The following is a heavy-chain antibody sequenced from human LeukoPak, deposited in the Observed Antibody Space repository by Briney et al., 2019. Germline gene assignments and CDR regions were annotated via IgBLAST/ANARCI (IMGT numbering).Heavy chain of an antibody. D-gene: IGHD3-10*01. Sequence: ASVKVSCKASGYTFTGYYMHWVRQAPGQGLEWMGRINPNSGGTNYAQKFQGRVTMTRDTSISTAYMELSRLRSDDTAVYYCARDRYYGSGSHFGHRRLFDYWGQGTLVTVSS. CDR2: INPNSGGT. CDR3: ARDRYYGSGSHFGHRRLFDY. V-gene: IGHV1-2*06. J-gene: IGHJ4*02. CDR1: GYTFTGYY.